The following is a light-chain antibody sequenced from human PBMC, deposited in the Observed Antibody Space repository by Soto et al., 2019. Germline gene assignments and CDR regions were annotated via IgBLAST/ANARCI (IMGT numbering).Light chain of an antibody. J-gene: IGKJ5*01. CDR1: QSVSIN. CDR3: QQYGSSPP. CDR2: GAS. V-gene: IGKV3-20*01. Sequence: EIVMTQSPATLSVSPGERATLSCRASQSVSINLAWYQRKPGQAPRLLIYGASNRATGIPGRFSGSVSGTVFTLTITRLEPEDFAVYYCQQYGSSPPFGQGTRLEI.